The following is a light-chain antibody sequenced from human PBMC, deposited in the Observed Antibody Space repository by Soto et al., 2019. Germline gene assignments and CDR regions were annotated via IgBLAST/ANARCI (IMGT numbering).Light chain of an antibody. Sequence: DIQMTQSPPFVSASVGDRVTITCRASQNIGTWLAWYLRKPGKAPKLLVYAASTLESGVPSRFSGSGSGTDFTLTISSLQSEDFATYYCQQADSFPYIFGQGTTLEIK. CDR1: QNIGTW. V-gene: IGKV1-12*01. J-gene: IGKJ2*01. CDR3: QQADSFPYI. CDR2: AAS.